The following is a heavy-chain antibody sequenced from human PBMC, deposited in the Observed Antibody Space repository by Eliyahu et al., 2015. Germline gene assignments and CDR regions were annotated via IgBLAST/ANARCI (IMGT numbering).Heavy chain of an antibody. D-gene: IGHD1-26*01. Sequence: QVQLVQSGAEVKKPGASVKVSCKASGYTFTSYGISWVRXAPGQGLEWMGWISAYNGNTNYAQKLQGRVTMTTDTSTSTAYMELRSLRSDDTAVYYCARDLRWELLSYYYGMDVWGQGTTVTVSS. V-gene: IGHV1-18*01. J-gene: IGHJ6*02. CDR3: ARDLRWELLSYYYGMDV. CDR2: ISAYNGNT. CDR1: GYTFTSYG.